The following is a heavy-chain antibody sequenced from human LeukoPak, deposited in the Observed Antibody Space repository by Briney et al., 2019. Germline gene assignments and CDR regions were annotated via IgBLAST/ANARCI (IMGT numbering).Heavy chain of an antibody. CDR2: IKQDGGQK. D-gene: IGHD6-13*01. Sequence: GGSLRLSCAASGFTFSNFWMTWVRQAPGKGLEWVANIKQDGGQKYYVDSVKGRFTISRDNAKDSLYLQMNSLRAEDTAVYYCTAATPDYWGQGTLVTVSS. CDR3: TAATPDY. CDR1: GFTFSNFW. J-gene: IGHJ4*02. V-gene: IGHV3-7*02.